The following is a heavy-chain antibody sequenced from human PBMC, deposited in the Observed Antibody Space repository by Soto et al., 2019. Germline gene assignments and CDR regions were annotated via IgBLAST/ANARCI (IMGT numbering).Heavy chain of an antibody. CDR3: ISHSPENMIRT. D-gene: IGHD3-22*01. J-gene: IGHJ4*02. Sequence: GGSLRLSCAASGFTFSSYAMSWVRQAPGKGLEWVSAISGSGGSTYYADSVKGRFTISRDDSKNTTFLYMKRLNTEDSAVYYCISHSPENMIRTWGQGTLVTVSS. V-gene: IGHV3-23*01. CDR2: ISGSGGST. CDR1: GFTFSSYA.